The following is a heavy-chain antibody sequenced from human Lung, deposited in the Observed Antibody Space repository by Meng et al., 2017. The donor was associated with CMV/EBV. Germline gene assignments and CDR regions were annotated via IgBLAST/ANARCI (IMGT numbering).Heavy chain of an antibody. Sequence: LSCTVSGGSISSYYWSWIRQPPGKGLEWIGYIYYSGSTNYNPSLKSRVTISVDTSKNQFSLKLSSVTAADTAVYYCARDLGYCSSTSCYYYYGMDVWXQGTTVTVSS. CDR3: ARDLGYCSSTSCYYYYGMDV. J-gene: IGHJ6*02. D-gene: IGHD2-2*01. CDR1: GGSISSYY. V-gene: IGHV4-59*01. CDR2: IYYSGST.